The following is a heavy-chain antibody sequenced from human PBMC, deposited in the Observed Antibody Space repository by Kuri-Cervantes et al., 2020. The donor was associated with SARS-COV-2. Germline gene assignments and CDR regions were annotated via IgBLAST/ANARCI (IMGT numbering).Heavy chain of an antibody. CDR1: GGTFSQFA. Sequence: SVKVSCKASGGTFSQFAISWVRQAPGQGLEWMGGIVPNFDITSYAQKFQGRVTITADESTSTVHMELSSLTSEDTAVYYCVRDDSHTYYAGGGSGNYYGMDVWGQGTTVTVSS. CDR2: IVPNFDIT. D-gene: IGHD3-22*01. V-gene: IGHV1-69*13. CDR3: VRDDSHTYYAGGGSGNYYGMDV. J-gene: IGHJ6*02.